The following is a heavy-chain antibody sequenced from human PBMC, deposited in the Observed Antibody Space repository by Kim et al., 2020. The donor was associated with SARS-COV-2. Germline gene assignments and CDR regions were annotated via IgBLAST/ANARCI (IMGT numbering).Heavy chain of an antibody. J-gene: IGHJ5*02. CDR2: ISYDGSNK. D-gene: IGHD6-19*01. V-gene: IGHV3-30*18. CDR3: AKDGIAVLGGLNWFDP. CDR1: GFTFSSYG. Sequence: GGSLRLSCAASGFTFSSYGMHWVRQAPGKGLEWVAVISYDGSNKYYADSVKGRFTISRDNSKNTLYLQMNSLRAEDTAVYYCAKDGIAVLGGLNWFDPWGQGTLVTVSS.